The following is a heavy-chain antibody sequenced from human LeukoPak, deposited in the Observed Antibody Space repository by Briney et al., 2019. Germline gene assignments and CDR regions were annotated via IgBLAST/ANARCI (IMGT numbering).Heavy chain of an antibody. Sequence: SVKVSCKASGGTFSSYAISWVRQAPGQGLEWMGGIIPIFGTANYARKFQGRVTITADESTSTAYMELSSLRSEDTAVYYCARVPSPVAGFDYWGQGTLVTVSS. J-gene: IGHJ4*02. CDR3: ARVPSPVAGFDY. V-gene: IGHV1-69*13. D-gene: IGHD6-19*01. CDR2: IIPIFGTA. CDR1: GGTFSSYA.